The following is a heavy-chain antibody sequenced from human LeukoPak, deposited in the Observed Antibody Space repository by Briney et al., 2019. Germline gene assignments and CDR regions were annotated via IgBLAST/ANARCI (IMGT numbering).Heavy chain of an antibody. D-gene: IGHD6-6*01. CDR3: ARLYSGTRPPDY. V-gene: IGHV4-39*01. J-gene: IGHJ4*02. CDR1: GDSISSTTYY. Sequence: SETLSLTCTVSGDSISSTTYYCGFIRQPPGKGLEWIGSIYYRGNTYYHPSLKSRVTISVDTSNNQFSLKLSSVTAADTAVYYCARLYSGTRPPDYWGQGTLVTVSS. CDR2: IYYRGNT.